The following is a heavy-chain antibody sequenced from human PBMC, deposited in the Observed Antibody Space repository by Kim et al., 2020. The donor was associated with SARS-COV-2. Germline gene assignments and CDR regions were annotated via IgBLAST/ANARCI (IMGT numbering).Heavy chain of an antibody. CDR1: GFTFSSYS. CDR3: ARDMVWGQYYYGMDV. CDR2: ISSSSTI. V-gene: IGHV3-48*04. J-gene: IGHJ6*02. D-gene: IGHD2-8*01. Sequence: GGSLRLSCAASGFTFSSYSMNWVRQAPGKGLEWVSYISSSSTIYYADSVKGRFTISRDNAKNSLYLQMNSLRAEDTAVYYCARDMVWGQYYYGMDVWGQGTTVTVSS.